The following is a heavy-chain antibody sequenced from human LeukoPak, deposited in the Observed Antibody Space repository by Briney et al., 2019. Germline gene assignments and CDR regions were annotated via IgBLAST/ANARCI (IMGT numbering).Heavy chain of an antibody. D-gene: IGHD2-2*01. V-gene: IGHV1-69*13. CDR3: ARDNIVVVPAAMFGRWNIRFDP. CDR1: GGTFSSYA. Sequence: ASVKVSCKASGGTFSSYAISWVRQAPGQGLEWMGGIIPIFGTANYAQKFQGRVTITADESTSTAYMELSSLRSEDTAVYYCARDNIVVVPAAMFGRWNIRFDPWGQGTLVTVSS. J-gene: IGHJ5*02. CDR2: IIPIFGTA.